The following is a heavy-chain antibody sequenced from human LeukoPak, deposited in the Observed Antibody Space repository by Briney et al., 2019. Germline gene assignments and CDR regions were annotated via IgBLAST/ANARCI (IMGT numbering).Heavy chain of an antibody. CDR1: GGTFISYA. CDR3: ASSSPRRYCSGGSCYSDFDY. D-gene: IGHD2-15*01. V-gene: IGHV1-69*13. Sequence: GASVKVSCKASGGTFISYAISWVRQAPGQGLEWMGGIIPIFGTANYAQKFQGRVTITADESTSTAYVELSSLRSEDTAVYYCASSSPRRYCSGGSCYSDFDYWGQGTLVTVSS. CDR2: IIPIFGTA. J-gene: IGHJ4*02.